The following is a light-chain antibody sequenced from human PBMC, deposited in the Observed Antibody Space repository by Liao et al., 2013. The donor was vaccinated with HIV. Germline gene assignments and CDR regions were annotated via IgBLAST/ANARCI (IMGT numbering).Light chain of an antibody. Sequence: SYELTQPPSVSVSPGQTATITCSGDKLGDKYVSWYQLRPGQSPVLVICQDTKRPSGIPERFSGSNSGNTATLTISGTQAIDEADYYCQAWDSSTASYVFGTGTKVTVL. CDR1: KLGDKY. CDR3: QAWDSSTASYV. CDR2: QDT. J-gene: IGLJ1*01. V-gene: IGLV3-1*01.